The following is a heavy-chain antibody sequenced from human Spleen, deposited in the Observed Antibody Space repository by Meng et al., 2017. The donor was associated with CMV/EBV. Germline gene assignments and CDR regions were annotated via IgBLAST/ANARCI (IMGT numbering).Heavy chain of an antibody. Sequence: GESLKISCAASGFTFSNYAIHWVRQAPGKGLEWVAFISYDASNKYYAASVKGRFTISRDNSKNTLYLQMNSLRAEDTAMYYCARSLWPASICMDVWGQGTTVTVSS. CDR2: ISYDASNK. CDR1: GFTFSNYA. D-gene: IGHD2-2*01. CDR3: ARSLWPASICMDV. V-gene: IGHV3-30*04. J-gene: IGHJ6*02.